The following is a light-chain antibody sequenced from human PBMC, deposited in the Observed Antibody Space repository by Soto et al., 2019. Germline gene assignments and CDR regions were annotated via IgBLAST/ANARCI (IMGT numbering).Light chain of an antibody. J-gene: IGLJ2*01. Sequence: QSALTQPASVSGSPGQSITISCTGTSSDIGNYNYVSWYQQYPGQVPKLMIYDVSNRAPGVSTRFSGSKSGNTASLTISGLQPEDEGDYYCSSYTSSRTLVVFGGGTKVTVL. V-gene: IGLV2-14*03. CDR2: DVS. CDR3: SSYTSSRTLVV. CDR1: SSDIGNYNY.